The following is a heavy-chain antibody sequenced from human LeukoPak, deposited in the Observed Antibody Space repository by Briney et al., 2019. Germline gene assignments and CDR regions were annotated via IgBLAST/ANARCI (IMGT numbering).Heavy chain of an antibody. CDR1: GGSISSSSFY. CDR3: ARSRDGYISTFDY. CDR2: IYYRGNT. Sequence: SETLSLTCTVSGGSISSSSFYWGWIRQPPGKGLERIGSIYYRGNTYYNPSLKSRVTISVDTSKNQFSLKLSSVTAADTAVYYCARSRDGYISTFDYWGQGTLVTVSS. D-gene: IGHD5-24*01. V-gene: IGHV4-39*01. J-gene: IGHJ4*02.